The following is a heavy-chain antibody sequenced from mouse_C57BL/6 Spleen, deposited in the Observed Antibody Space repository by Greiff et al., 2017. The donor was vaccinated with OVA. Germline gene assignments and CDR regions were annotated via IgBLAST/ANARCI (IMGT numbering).Heavy chain of an antibody. CDR2: IDPETGGT. Sequence: VKLVESGAELVRPGASVTLSCKASGYTFTDYEMHWVKQTPVHGLEWIGAIDPETGGTAYNQKFKGKAILTADKSSSTAYMELRSLTSEDSAVYYCTRREHYYGSSYGFAYWGQGTLVTVSA. CDR3: TRREHYYGSSYGFAY. J-gene: IGHJ3*01. CDR1: GYTFTDYE. V-gene: IGHV1-15*01. D-gene: IGHD1-1*01.